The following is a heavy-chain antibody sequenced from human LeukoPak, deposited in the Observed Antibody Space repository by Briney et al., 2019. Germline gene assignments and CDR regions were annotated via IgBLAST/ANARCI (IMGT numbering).Heavy chain of an antibody. V-gene: IGHV1-46*01. Sequence: ASVKVSCKASGYTFTSYYMHWVRQAPGQGLEWMGIINPSGGSTSYAQKFQGRVTMTRDTSTSTVYMELRSLRSDDTAVYYCARDRALPKWELLEDAFDIWGQGTMVTVSS. CDR3: ARDRALPKWELLEDAFDI. D-gene: IGHD1-26*01. CDR2: INPSGGST. CDR1: GYTFTSYY. J-gene: IGHJ3*02.